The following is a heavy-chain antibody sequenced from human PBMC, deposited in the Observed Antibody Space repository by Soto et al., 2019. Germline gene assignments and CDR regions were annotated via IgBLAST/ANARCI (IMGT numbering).Heavy chain of an antibody. D-gene: IGHD2-21*01. CDR2: VSGRGDGT. J-gene: IGHJ6*02. V-gene: IGHV3-23*01. CDR1: GFSFSEYA. Sequence: EIQILESGGDLVRPGGSLRLFCSVSGFSFSEYAMNWVRQAPGKGLEWVSAVSGRGDGTFYADSVKGRFTISRDNSKNTVYMQMNNLRVEDTAVYYCAKDVVEVLPYNGMDVWGRGTTVSVSS. CDR3: AKDVVEVLPYNGMDV.